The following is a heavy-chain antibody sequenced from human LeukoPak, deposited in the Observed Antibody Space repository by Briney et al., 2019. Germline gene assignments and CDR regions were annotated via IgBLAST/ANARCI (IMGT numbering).Heavy chain of an antibody. D-gene: IGHD3-22*01. Sequence: GGSLRLSCAASGFTFSSYSMNWVRQAPGKGMEWVSSISSSSSYIYYADSVKGRFTISRDNAKNSLYLQMNSLRAEDTAVYYCAREDRSGAQIYWGQGTLVTVSS. CDR2: ISSSSSYI. CDR1: GFTFSSYS. CDR3: AREDRSGAQIY. V-gene: IGHV3-21*01. J-gene: IGHJ4*02.